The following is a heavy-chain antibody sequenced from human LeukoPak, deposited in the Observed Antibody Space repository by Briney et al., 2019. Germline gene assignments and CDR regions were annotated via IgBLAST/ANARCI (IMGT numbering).Heavy chain of an antibody. Sequence: GSSVKVSCTASGGTFSSYAISWVRQAPGQGLEWMGGIIPIFGTANYAQKFQGRVTITADESTSTAYMELSSLRSEDTAVYYCASPREAAAGYYFDYWGQGTLVTVSS. J-gene: IGHJ4*02. CDR3: ASPREAAAGYYFDY. CDR2: IIPIFGTA. V-gene: IGHV1-69*01. D-gene: IGHD6-13*01. CDR1: GGTFSSYA.